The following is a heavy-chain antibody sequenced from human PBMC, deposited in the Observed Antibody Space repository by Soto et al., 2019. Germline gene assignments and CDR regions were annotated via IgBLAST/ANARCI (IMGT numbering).Heavy chain of an antibody. CDR2: IIPIFGTA. V-gene: IGHV1-69*13. CDR3: ARDPRGGGTKYYYYYYGMDV. J-gene: IGHJ6*02. CDR1: GGTFSSYA. Sequence: GASVKVSCKASGGTFSSYAISWVRQAPGQGLEWMGGIIPIFGTANYAQKFQGRVTITADESTSTAYMELSSLRSEDTAVYYCARDPRGGGTKYYYYYYGMDVWGQGTTVTVSS. D-gene: IGHD1-1*01.